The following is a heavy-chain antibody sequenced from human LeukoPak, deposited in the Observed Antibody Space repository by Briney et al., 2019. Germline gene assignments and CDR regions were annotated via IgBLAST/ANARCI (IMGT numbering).Heavy chain of an antibody. CDR1: GYTFTDYY. Sequence: ASVKVSCKASGYTFTDYYMHWVRQAPGQGLEWMGWITPNSGATDYTQTFQGRVTVTRDTSTSTAYMELSRLRSDDTAVYYCASLGSSGWQLRGGTFDIWGQGTMVTVSS. CDR2: ITPNSGAT. D-gene: IGHD6-19*01. V-gene: IGHV1-2*02. J-gene: IGHJ3*02. CDR3: ASLGSSGWQLRGGTFDI.